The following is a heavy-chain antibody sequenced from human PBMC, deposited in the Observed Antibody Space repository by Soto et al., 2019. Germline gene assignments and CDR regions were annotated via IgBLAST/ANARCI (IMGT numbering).Heavy chain of an antibody. J-gene: IGHJ4*02. CDR1: LFTFSIYA. Sequence: PVRSLRHSWTSSLFTFSIYAMSLVRHPPGKGLEWVSGISDSGGSTYYPDSVKGRFTISRDNSKNTLYLQMNSLRAEDTAVYYCAKPHRRGWKYYFDYWGQGTLVTVSS. CDR2: ISDSGGST. V-gene: IGHV3-23*01. D-gene: IGHD6-19*01. CDR3: AKPHRRGWKYYFDY.